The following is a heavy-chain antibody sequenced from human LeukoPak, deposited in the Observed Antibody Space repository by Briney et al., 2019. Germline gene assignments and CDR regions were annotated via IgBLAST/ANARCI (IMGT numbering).Heavy chain of an antibody. CDR1: GYTLTELS. CDR3: ARDPNESKGSWTSFYYYYYYMDV. V-gene: IGHV1-24*01. D-gene: IGHD6-13*01. Sequence: ASVKVSCKVSGYTLTELSMHWVRQAPGKGLEWMGGFDPEDGETIYAQKFQGRVTMTEDTSTDTAYMELSRLRSDDTAVYYCARDPNESKGSWTSFYYYYYYMDVWGKGTTVTVSS. J-gene: IGHJ6*03. CDR2: FDPEDGET.